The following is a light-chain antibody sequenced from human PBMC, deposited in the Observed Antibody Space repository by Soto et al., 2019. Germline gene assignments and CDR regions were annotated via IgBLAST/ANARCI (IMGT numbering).Light chain of an antibody. CDR3: QRYGSSRTT. V-gene: IGKV3-20*01. J-gene: IGKJ1*01. Sequence: ETVGTQSPGTLSLSTGDRATLSSRDSQSVSSSYLAWYQQKPGQAHRLLIYGASSRATGIPDRFSGSGSGTDFTLTFRRLETEEFAVYYCQRYGSSRTTVGQGTKVDIK. CDR1: QSVSSSY. CDR2: GAS.